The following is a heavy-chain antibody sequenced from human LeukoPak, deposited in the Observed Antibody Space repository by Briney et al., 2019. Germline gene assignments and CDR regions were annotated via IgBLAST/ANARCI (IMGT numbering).Heavy chain of an antibody. CDR3: ARDNSVGGTTWWFDP. V-gene: IGHV1-46*01. Sequence: GTSVKVSCKASGYTFTSYYMHWVRQAPGQGLEWMGLINRIGGSTGSAQTLQGRVTMTRDMSTSTDYMELSSLRSEDTAIYYCARDNSVGGTTWWFDPWGQGSLVIVSS. CDR2: INRIGGST. CDR1: GYTFTSYY. J-gene: IGHJ5*02. D-gene: IGHD1-26*01.